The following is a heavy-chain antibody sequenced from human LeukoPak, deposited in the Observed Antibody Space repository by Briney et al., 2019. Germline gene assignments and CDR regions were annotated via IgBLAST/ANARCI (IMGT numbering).Heavy chain of an antibody. CDR3: ARAALYDMVRGATRLYYYYYYMDV. CDR1: GFTFDDYG. D-gene: IGHD3-10*01. CDR2: INWNGGST. J-gene: IGHJ6*03. V-gene: IGHV3-20*04. Sequence: GGSLRLSCAASGFTFDDYGMSWVRQAPGKGLEWVSGINWNGGSTGYADSVKGRFTISRDNAKNSLYLQMNSLRAEDTALYYCARAALYDMVRGATRLYYYYYYMDVWGKGTTVTVSS.